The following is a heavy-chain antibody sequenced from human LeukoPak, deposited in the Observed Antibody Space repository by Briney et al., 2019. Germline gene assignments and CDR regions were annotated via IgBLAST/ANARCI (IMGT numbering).Heavy chain of an antibody. V-gene: IGHV3-30*03. D-gene: IGHD6-13*01. CDR2: ISYDGSNK. J-gene: IGHJ4*02. CDR1: GFTFSTYG. CDR3: ARSWGSSHNFDY. Sequence: PGGSLRLSCAASGFTFSTYGMHWVRQAPGKGLEWVAVISYDGSNKYYADSVKGRFTISRDNSKNTLYLQMNSLRAEDTAVYYCARSWGSSHNFDYWGQGTLVTVSS.